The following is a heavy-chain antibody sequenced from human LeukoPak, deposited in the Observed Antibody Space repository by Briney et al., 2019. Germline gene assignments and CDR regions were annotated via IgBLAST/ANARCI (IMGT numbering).Heavy chain of an antibody. Sequence: GRSLRLSCAASGFTFDDYAMHWVRQAPGKGLEWVSGINWNSGSIGYADSVRGRFTISRDNAKNSLDLQMNSLRAEGTALYYCAKSRGGGYNPRGDAFEIWGQGTMVTVSS. J-gene: IGHJ3*02. CDR1: GFTFDDYA. CDR3: AKSRGGGYNPRGDAFEI. D-gene: IGHD5-24*01. CDR2: INWNSGSI. V-gene: IGHV3-9*01.